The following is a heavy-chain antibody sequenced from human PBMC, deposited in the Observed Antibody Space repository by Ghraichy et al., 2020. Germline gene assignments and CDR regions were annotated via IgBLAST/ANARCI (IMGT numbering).Heavy chain of an antibody. CDR3: AKDRFYYYDSSAYPALDAFDI. CDR1: GFTFNNYG. CDR2: ISASGGST. J-gene: IGHJ3*02. Sequence: GGSLRLSCAASGFTFNNYGMNWVRQAPGKGLEWVSVISASGGSTFYADSVKGRFTISRDNSKNTLYLQMNSLRAEDTALYYCAKDRFYYYDSSAYPALDAFDIWGQGTMVTVSS. D-gene: IGHD3-22*01. V-gene: IGHV3-23*01.